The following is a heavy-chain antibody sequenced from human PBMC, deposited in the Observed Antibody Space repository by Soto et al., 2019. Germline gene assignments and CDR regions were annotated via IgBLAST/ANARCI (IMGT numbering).Heavy chain of an antibody. CDR1: GFTFSNYA. Sequence: PGGSLRLSCAASGFTFSNYAMIWVRQAPGNGLEFVSASSGGLASTYYADSVKGRFSIAGDNSKETWYLERSRLIDEERAVYYCARELDHDYGGNHRHWGQGTLVTVSS. J-gene: IGHJ1*01. CDR3: ARELDHDYGGNHRH. CDR2: SSGGLAST. D-gene: IGHD4-17*01. V-gene: IGHV3-23*01.